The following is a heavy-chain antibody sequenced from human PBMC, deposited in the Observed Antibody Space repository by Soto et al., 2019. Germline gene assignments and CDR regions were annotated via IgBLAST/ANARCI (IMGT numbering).Heavy chain of an antibody. Sequence: ELQQSGSGLVKPSQTLSLTCTVSGASVATSGSSWTWIRQPPGTGLQFIGYIYHSETIYYNPSFIIRVTITLDRSKNHFFLRLPSLTAPDTTFGFSASRIIKNSGCYFDHWGQASQVTGAS. CDR3: ASRIIKNSGCYFDH. CDR1: GASVATSGSS. CDR2: IYHSETI. J-gene: IGHJ5*02. V-gene: IGHV4-30-2*01. D-gene: IGHD1-20*01.